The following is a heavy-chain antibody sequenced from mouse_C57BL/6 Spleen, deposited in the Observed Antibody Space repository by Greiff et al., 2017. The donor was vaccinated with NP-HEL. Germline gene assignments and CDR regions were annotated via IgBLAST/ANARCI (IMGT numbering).Heavy chain of an antibody. J-gene: IGHJ1*03. D-gene: IGHD1-1*01. CDR3: ARSLIYYYGSSKSWYFDV. Sequence: EVQLQQSGPELVKPGASVKISCKASGYTFTDYYMNWVKQSHGKSLEWIGDINPNNGGTSYNQKFKGKATLTVDKSSSTAYMELRSLTSEDSAVYYCARSLIYYYGSSKSWYFDVWGTGTTVTVSS. V-gene: IGHV1-26*01. CDR1: GYTFTDYY. CDR2: INPNNGGT.